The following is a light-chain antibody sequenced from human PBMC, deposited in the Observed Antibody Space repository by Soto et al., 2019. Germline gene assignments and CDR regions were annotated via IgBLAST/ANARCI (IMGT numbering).Light chain of an antibody. V-gene: IGLV1-44*01. CDR1: ISNIGSNY. CDR2: SNN. J-gene: IGLJ1*01. CDR3: QSYDTNMNGYV. Sequence: QPVLTQPPSASGTPWQRFTVSCSLIISNIGSNYVYWYQHLPGTAPKLLIYSNNQRPSGVPDRFSGSKSGTSASLAITGLQAEDEADYYCQSYDTNMNGYVFGTGTKVNVL.